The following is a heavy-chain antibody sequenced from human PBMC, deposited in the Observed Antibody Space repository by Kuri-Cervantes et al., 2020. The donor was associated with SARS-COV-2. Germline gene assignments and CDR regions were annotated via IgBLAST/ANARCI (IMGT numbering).Heavy chain of an antibody. CDR2: INWNGVRT. V-gene: IGHV3-20*04. D-gene: IGHD1-26*01. J-gene: IGHJ4*02. CDR3: ARAGTSGSYLGY. Sequence: GESLKISCAASGFTFDDYGMSWVRQAPGKGLEWVSGINWNGVRTGYTDSVKGRFTISRDNAKNSLYLQMNSLTAEDTAFYYCARAGTSGSYLGYWGQGTLVTVSS. CDR1: GFTFDDYG.